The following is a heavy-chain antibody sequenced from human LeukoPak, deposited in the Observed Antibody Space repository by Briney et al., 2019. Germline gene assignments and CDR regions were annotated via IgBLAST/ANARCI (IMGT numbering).Heavy chain of an antibody. Sequence: PGGSLRLSCAASGFTFSSYAMSWVRQPPGKGLEWVSAISGSGGSTYYADSVKGRFTISRDKSKNTLYLEMNSLRAEDTAVYYCAKDRRYSYGPTDYWGQGTLVTVSS. V-gene: IGHV3-23*01. CDR3: AKDRRYSYGPTDY. CDR2: ISGSGGST. J-gene: IGHJ4*02. D-gene: IGHD5-18*01. CDR1: GFTFSSYA.